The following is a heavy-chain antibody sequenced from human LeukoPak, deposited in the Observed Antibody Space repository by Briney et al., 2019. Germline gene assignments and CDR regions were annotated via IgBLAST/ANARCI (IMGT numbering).Heavy chain of an antibody. V-gene: IGHV3-23*01. CDR3: ARDLEAANTYYFDY. CDR2: ISGSGGGT. D-gene: IGHD6-13*01. J-gene: IGHJ4*02. Sequence: PGGSLRLSCAASGFTSSSYAMSWVRQAPGKGLEWVSGISGSGGGTYYADSVKGRFTISRDNSKNTVYLQVNSLRDEDTAVYYCARDLEAANTYYFDYWGQGTMVTVSS. CDR1: GFTSSSYA.